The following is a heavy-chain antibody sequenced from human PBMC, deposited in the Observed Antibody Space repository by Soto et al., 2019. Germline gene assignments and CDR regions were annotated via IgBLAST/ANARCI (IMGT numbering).Heavy chain of an antibody. CDR1: GFTFSSYW. CDR3: ARTELGTYYYYYGMGV. CDR2: IKQDGSEK. Sequence: GGSLRLCCAASGFTFSSYWMSWVRQAPGKGLEWVANIKQDGSEKYYVDSVKGRFTISRDNAKNSLYLQMNSLRAEDTAVYYCARTELGTYYYYYGMGVWGQGTTVTVS. V-gene: IGHV3-7*01. J-gene: IGHJ6*02. D-gene: IGHD7-27*01.